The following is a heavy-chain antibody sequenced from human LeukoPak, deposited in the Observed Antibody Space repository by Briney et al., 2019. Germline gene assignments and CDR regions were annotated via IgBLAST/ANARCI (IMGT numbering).Heavy chain of an antibody. Sequence: KTGGSLRLSCAASGFTFSSYSMNWVRQAPGKGLEWVSSISSSSSYIYYADSVKGRFTISRDNAKNSLYLQMNSLRAEDTAVYYCARDRWGGAVAAQGPNWFDPWGQGTLVTVSS. D-gene: IGHD6-19*01. CDR2: ISSSSSYI. CDR3: ARDRWGGAVAAQGPNWFDP. J-gene: IGHJ5*02. V-gene: IGHV3-21*01. CDR1: GFTFSSYS.